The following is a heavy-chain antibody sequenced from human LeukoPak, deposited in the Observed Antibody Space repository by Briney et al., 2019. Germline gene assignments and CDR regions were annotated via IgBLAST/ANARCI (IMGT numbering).Heavy chain of an antibody. CDR1: GYTFTSYG. CDR2: ISAYNGNT. V-gene: IGHV1-18*01. Sequence: ASVKVSCKASGYTFTSYGISWVRQAPGQGLEWMGWISAYNGNTNYAQKLQGRVTMTTDTSTSTAYMELRSLRSDDTAVYYCARALGLRWYIGSAFDIWGQGTMVTVSS. D-gene: IGHD4-23*01. CDR3: ARALGLRWYIGSAFDI. J-gene: IGHJ3*02.